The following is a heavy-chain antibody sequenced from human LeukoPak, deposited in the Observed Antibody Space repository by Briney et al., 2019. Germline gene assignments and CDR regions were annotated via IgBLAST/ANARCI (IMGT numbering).Heavy chain of an antibody. Sequence: SETLSLTCAVYGGSFSDYYWSWIRQPPGKGLEYIGEINHSGSTNYNPSLKSRVTISVDTSKNQFSLKLSSVTAADTAVYYCAREIIAPGRVALASFDIWGQGTMVTVSS. D-gene: IGHD2-15*01. J-gene: IGHJ3*02. CDR1: GGSFSDYY. V-gene: IGHV4-34*01. CDR2: INHSGST. CDR3: AREIIAPGRVALASFDI.